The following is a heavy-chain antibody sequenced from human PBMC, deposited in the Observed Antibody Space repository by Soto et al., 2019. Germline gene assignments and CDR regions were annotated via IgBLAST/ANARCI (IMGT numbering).Heavy chain of an antibody. CDR3: ARDGPYYYASRMDV. V-gene: IGHV3-53*04. CDR1: GLPVSSNY. J-gene: IGHJ6*02. CDR2: LHSGGDT. D-gene: IGHD3-10*01. Sequence: EVQLVESGGGLVQPGGSLRLSCAASGLPVSSNYMTWVRQAPGKGLEWVSVLHSGGDTYYANSVKGRFTISRHDSTNTLFLQMNSLTAEDTAVYYCARDGPYYYASRMDVWGQGTTVTVSS.